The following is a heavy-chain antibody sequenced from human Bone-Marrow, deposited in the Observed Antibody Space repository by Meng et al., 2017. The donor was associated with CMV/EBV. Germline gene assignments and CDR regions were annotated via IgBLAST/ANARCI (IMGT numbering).Heavy chain of an antibody. J-gene: IGHJ4*02. V-gene: IGHV1-8*01. Sequence: VSVHVSCQASVYTFTSYDINWVRQATGHGLEWMGWMNPNSGNTGYAQKFQGRVTMTRNTSISTAYMELSSLRSEDTAVYYCARSTYYDFWSDYKTADYWGQGTLVTVSS. CDR3: ARSTYYDFWSDYKTADY. CDR2: MNPNSGNT. D-gene: IGHD3-3*01. CDR1: VYTFTSYD.